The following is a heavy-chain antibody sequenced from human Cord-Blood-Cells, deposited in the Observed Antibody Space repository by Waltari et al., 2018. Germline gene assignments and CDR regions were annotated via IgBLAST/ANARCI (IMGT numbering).Heavy chain of an antibody. V-gene: IGHV4-34*01. Sequence: QVQLQQWGAGLLKPSETLSLTCAVYGGSCSGYYWSWIRHPPGKGLEWIGEINHSGSTNYNPSLKSRVTISVDTSKNQFSLKLSSVTAADTAVYYCARGNSGSYYWFDPWGQGTLVTVSS. CDR1: GGSCSGYY. CDR2: INHSGST. J-gene: IGHJ5*02. CDR3: ARGNSGSYYWFDP. D-gene: IGHD1-26*01.